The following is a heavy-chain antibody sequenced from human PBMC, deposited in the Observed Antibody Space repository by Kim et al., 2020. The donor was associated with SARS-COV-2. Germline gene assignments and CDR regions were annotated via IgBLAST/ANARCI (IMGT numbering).Heavy chain of an antibody. CDR2: IYSGGST. D-gene: IGHD3-10*01. V-gene: IGHV3-53*01. Sequence: WGSLRLSCAASGFTVSSNYMSWVRQAPGKGLEWVSVIYSGGSTYYADSVKGRFTISRDNSKNTLYLQMNSLRAEDTAVYYCASLVWFGEAENWGQGTLVTVSS. CDR1: GFTVSSNY. J-gene: IGHJ4*02. CDR3: ASLVWFGEAEN.